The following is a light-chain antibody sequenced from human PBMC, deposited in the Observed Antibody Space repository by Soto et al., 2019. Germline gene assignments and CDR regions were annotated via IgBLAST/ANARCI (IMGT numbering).Light chain of an antibody. J-gene: IGKJ4*01. CDR1: QSLLQTNGYTY. CDR3: MQLLHPPLT. CDR2: LTS. Sequence: DIVMTQSPLSLPVTPGEPASISCRSSQSLLQTNGYTYLDWYLQKPGQSPQLLIYLTSIRASGVPDWFSGSGSGTDFTLEISSVEAEDVGIYYCMQLLHPPLTFGGGTKVDIK. V-gene: IGKV2-28*01.